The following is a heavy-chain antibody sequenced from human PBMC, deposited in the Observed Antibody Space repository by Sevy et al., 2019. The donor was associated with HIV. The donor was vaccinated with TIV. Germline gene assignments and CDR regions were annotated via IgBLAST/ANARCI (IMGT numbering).Heavy chain of an antibody. CDR1: GGTFSSYA. CDR2: IIPIFGTA. CDR3: AKDVVAVVGDAFDV. Sequence: ASVKVSCKASGGTFSSYAISWVRQAPGQGLEWMGGIIPIFGTANYAQKFQGRVTITADESTSTAYMELSSLRAEDTAVYYCAKDVVAVVGDAFDVWGQGTMVTVSS. V-gene: IGHV1-69*13. D-gene: IGHD2-15*01. J-gene: IGHJ3*01.